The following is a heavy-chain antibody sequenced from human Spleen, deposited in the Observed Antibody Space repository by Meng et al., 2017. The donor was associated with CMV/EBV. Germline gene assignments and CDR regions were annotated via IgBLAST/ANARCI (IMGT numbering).Heavy chain of an antibody. V-gene: IGHV3-74*01. CDR3: ARQALFDY. CDR2: INSDGSDT. Sequence: LRLACAASGFTLSTYWMHWVRQDPGKGLVWISRINSDGSDTDYADSVKGRFTISRDNANNVLYLQMNSLRAEDTGVYYCARQALFDYWGQGALVTVSS. CDR1: GFTLSTYW. J-gene: IGHJ4*02.